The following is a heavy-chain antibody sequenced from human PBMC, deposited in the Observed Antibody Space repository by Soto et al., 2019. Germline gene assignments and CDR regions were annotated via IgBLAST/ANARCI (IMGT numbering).Heavy chain of an antibody. CDR3: ARPRDVAGTPWVFDH. D-gene: IGHD1-26*01. CDR2: ILYSGNT. CDR1: GGSMTSNTHY. J-gene: IGHJ4*02. V-gene: IGHV4-39*01. Sequence: TLSLTCTVSGGSMTSNTHYWGWIRQPPGKGLEWIGSILYSGNTYYNPSLKSRVTISVDTSKSQFSLNLTSVTAADTAVYYCARPRDVAGTPWVFDHWGQGTLVTVSS.